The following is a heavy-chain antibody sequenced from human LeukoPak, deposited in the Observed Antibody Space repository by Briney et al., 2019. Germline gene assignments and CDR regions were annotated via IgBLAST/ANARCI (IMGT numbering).Heavy chain of an antibody. CDR1: GFTFSSYW. D-gene: IGHD4-23*01. Sequence: PGGSLRLSCAASGFTFSSYWMSWVRQAPGKGLEWVSVIYSGGSTYYADSVKGRFTISRDNSKNTLYLQMNSLRAEDTAVYYCARDRGRWGIDYWGQGTLVTVSS. V-gene: IGHV3-53*01. CDR2: IYSGGST. J-gene: IGHJ4*02. CDR3: ARDRGRWGIDY.